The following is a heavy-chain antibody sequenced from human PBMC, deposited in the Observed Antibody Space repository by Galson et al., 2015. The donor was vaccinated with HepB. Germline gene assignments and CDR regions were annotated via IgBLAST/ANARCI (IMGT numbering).Heavy chain of an antibody. J-gene: IGHJ2*01. CDR3: ARDAHNYYYGSGSRDWYFDL. CDR2: ISYDGSNK. D-gene: IGHD3-10*01. V-gene: IGHV3-30-3*01. CDR1: GFTFSSYA. Sequence: SLRLSCAASGFTFSSYAMHWVRQAPGKGLEWVAVISYDGSNKYYADSVKGRFTISRDNSKNTLYLQMNSLRAEDTAVYYCARDAHNYYYGSGSRDWYFDLWGRGTLVTVSS.